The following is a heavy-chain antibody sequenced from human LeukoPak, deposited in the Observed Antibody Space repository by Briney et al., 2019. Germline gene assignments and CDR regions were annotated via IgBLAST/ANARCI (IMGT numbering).Heavy chain of an antibody. Sequence: SETLSLTCGVYGGSLSGFYWNWIRQPPGKGLEWIGEMNPSGRTTYNPSLKSRVSMSLDTSKNQFSLKLSSVTAADTAVYYCARGLKPYCTNGVCYTGDFWGQGTLVTVPP. CDR1: GGSLSGFY. CDR3: ARGLKPYCTNGVCYTGDF. CDR2: MNPSGRT. V-gene: IGHV4-34*01. J-gene: IGHJ4*02. D-gene: IGHD2-8*01.